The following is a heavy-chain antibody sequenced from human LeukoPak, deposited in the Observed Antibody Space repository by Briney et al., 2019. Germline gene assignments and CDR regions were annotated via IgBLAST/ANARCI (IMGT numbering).Heavy chain of an antibody. V-gene: IGHV3-74*01. CDR2: ISTDGSAT. J-gene: IGHJ5*01. D-gene: IGHD3-9*01. Sequence: GGSLRLSCAASVFTFSSHWMHWVRQVPGKGLVWVSRISTDGSATTYAVSVKGRLTISRDNDKHTLYLQKNSVSGEDSALYYGARDAATLETGNSDWSLNWFDSWGQGTLVTVSS. CDR3: ARDAATLETGNSDWSLNWFDS. CDR1: VFTFSSHW.